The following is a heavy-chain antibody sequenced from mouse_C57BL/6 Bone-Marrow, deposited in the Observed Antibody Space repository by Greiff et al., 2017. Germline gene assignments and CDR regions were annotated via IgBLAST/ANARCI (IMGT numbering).Heavy chain of an antibody. CDR3: ARTRIYDGYPFDY. Sequence: QVQLKESGAELVRPGTSVKVSCKASGYAFTNYLIEWVKQRPGQGLEWIGVFNPGSGGTNYNEKFKGKATLTADKSSSTAYMQLSSLTSEDSAVYYCARTRIYDGYPFDYWGQGTTLTVSS. V-gene: IGHV1-54*01. CDR1: GYAFTNYL. D-gene: IGHD2-3*01. CDR2: FNPGSGGT. J-gene: IGHJ2*01.